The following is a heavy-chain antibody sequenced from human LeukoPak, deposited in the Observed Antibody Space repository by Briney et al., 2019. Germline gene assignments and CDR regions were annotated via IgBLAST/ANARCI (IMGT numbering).Heavy chain of an antibody. CDR1: NYSISSGYY. V-gene: IGHV4-38-2*01. Sequence: SETLSLTCAVSNYSISSGYYWGWIRQPPGRGLEWIGSIYQSGSTYYNPSLKSRVTISVDTSKNQFSLKLTSVTAADTAVYYCARGGLITMIVVVITPFDYWGQGTLVTVSS. J-gene: IGHJ4*02. CDR3: ARGGLITMIVVVITPFDY. D-gene: IGHD3-22*01. CDR2: IYQSGST.